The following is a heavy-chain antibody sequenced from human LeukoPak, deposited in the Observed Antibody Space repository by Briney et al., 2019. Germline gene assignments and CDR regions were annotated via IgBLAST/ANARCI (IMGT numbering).Heavy chain of an antibody. Sequence: SETLSLTCTVSGGSISSSSYYWGWIRQPPGKGLAWIGSIYYSGSTYYNPSLKSRVTISVDTSKNQFSLKLRSVTAADTAVYYCARVRSSSWYFDYWGQGTLVTVSS. CDR1: GGSISSSSYY. D-gene: IGHD6-13*01. J-gene: IGHJ4*02. CDR2: IYYSGST. V-gene: IGHV4-39*01. CDR3: ARVRSSSWYFDY.